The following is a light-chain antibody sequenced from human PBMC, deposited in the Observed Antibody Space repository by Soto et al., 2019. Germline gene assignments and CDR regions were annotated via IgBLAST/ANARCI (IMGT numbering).Light chain of an antibody. J-gene: IGLJ3*02. V-gene: IGLV2-14*03. CDR3: SSYATTSTVV. Sequence: QSVLTQPASVSGSPGQSITISCTGTSNDVGSYNYVSWYQQHPGKAPKLMIYDVSNRPLGVSNRFSGSKSGNTASLTISGLQAEDEADYYCSSYATTSTVVFGGGTKLTVL. CDR2: DVS. CDR1: SNDVGSYNY.